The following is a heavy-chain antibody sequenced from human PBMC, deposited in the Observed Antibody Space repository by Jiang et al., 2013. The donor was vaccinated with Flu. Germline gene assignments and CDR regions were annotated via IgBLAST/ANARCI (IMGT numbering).Heavy chain of an antibody. CDR1: GLQFFQQL. CDR2: IDPSDSYT. CDR3: ARLSMVTSVWLFDY. Sequence: GAEVKKPGESLRISCKGSGLQFFQQLDYLGAPDARERPGVDGRIDPSDSYTNYSPSFQGHVTISIDNSISTAYLQWSSLKASDTAMYYCARLSMVTSVWLFDYWAQGTLVTVSS. J-gene: IGHJ4*02. D-gene: IGHD2-21*02. V-gene: IGHV5-10-1*01.